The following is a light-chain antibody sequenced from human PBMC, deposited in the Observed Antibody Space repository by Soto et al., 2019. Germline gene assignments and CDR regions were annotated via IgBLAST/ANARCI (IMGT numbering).Light chain of an antibody. J-gene: IGKJ5*01. V-gene: IGKV3-20*01. CDR3: QQYGSSQIT. Sequence: EILLTQSPGTLSLSPGEGATLSCRASQSVSSSYLAWYQQKPGQAPRLLIYGASSRATGIPDRFSGSGSGTDFTLTISRLEPEDFAVYYCQQYGSSQITFGQGTRLEI. CDR1: QSVSSSY. CDR2: GAS.